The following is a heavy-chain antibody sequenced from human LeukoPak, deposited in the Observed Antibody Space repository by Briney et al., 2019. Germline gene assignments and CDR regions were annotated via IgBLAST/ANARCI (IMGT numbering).Heavy chain of an antibody. CDR3: AKDGRSDLGDHHEYFGY. J-gene: IGHJ4*02. CDR1: GFPFSSYA. CDR2: VSYTGGMT. Sequence: PGGSLRLSCAASGFPFSSYAMRWVRQAPGKGLEWVSAVSYTGGMTYYADSVKGRFTISRDNSKNTLYLQMNGLRAEDTAVYYCAKDGRSDLGDHHEYFGYWGQGTLVTVSS. V-gene: IGHV3-23*01. D-gene: IGHD4-17*01.